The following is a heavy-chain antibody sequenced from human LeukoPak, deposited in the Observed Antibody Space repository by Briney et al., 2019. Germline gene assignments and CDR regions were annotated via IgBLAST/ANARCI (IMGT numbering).Heavy chain of an antibody. Sequence: GGSLRLSCAVSGLTFSDYYMGWTRQAPGKGPELVSYISPSGSSIFYVDSVKGRFTISRDNAKNSLYLQMNSLRVEDTAFYYCAKDNRRHYTSGPNPDSLHWGQGALVTVSS. CDR3: AKDNRRHYTSGPNPDSLH. CDR1: GLTFSDYY. CDR2: ISPSGSSI. J-gene: IGHJ4*02. V-gene: IGHV3-11*01. D-gene: IGHD6-19*01.